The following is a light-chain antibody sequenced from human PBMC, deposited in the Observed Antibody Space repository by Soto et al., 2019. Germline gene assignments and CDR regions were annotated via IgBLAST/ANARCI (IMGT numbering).Light chain of an antibody. CDR1: QSVSSN. CDR3: QQYNNWPLT. J-gene: IGKJ4*01. Sequence: EIVMTQSPATLSVSPGERATLSCRASQSVSSNLAWYQQKPGQAPRLLIYGASTRATGIPARFSGSGSGTESTLTISNLQSEDFAVYYCQQYNNWPLTFGGGTKVEIK. CDR2: GAS. V-gene: IGKV3-15*01.